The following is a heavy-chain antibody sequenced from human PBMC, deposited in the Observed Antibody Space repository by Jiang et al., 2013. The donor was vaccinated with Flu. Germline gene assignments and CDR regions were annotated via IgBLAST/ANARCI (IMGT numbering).Heavy chain of an antibody. CDR3: ARGSYDYVWGSYRVAYIDY. CDR2: IYHSGST. D-gene: IGHD3-16*02. J-gene: IGHJ4*02. CDR1: GGSISSSNW. Sequence: GLVKPSGTLSLTCAVSGGSISSSNWWSWVRQPPGKGLEWIGEIYHSGSTNYNPSLKSRVTISVDKSKNQFSLKLSSVTAADTAVYYCARGSYDYVWGSYRVAYIDYWGQGTLVTVSS. V-gene: IGHV4-4*02.